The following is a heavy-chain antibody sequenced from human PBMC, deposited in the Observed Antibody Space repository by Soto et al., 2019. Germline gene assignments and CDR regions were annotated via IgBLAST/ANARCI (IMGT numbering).Heavy chain of an antibody. CDR1: GGSISSGGYY. D-gene: IGHD2-2*01. Sequence: SETLSLTCTVSGGSISSGGYYWSWIRQHPGKGLEWIGYIYYSGSTYYNPSLKSRVTISVDTSKNQFSLKLSSVTAADTAVYYCARDRVGYCSSTSCYPSYNWFDPWGQGTLVTVSS. CDR2: IYYSGST. V-gene: IGHV4-31*03. CDR3: ARDRVGYCSSTSCYPSYNWFDP. J-gene: IGHJ5*02.